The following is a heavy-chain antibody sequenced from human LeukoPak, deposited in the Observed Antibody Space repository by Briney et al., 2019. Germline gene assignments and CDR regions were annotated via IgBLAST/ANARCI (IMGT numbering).Heavy chain of an antibody. Sequence: SQTLSLTCAVYGGSFSGYYWSWIRQPPGKGLEWIGEINHSGSTNYNPSLKSRVTISVDTSKNQFSLKLSSVTAADTAVYYCARVGADGSGFLFDYWGQGTLVTVSS. V-gene: IGHV4-34*01. CDR3: ARVGADGSGFLFDY. CDR1: GGSFSGYY. J-gene: IGHJ4*02. CDR2: INHSGST. D-gene: IGHD3-10*01.